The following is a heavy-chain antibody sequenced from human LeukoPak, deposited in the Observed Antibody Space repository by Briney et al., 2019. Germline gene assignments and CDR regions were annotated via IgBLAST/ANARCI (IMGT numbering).Heavy chain of an antibody. Sequence: EASVKVSCKASGYTFTSYGISWVRQAPGQGLEWMGGFDPEDGETIYAQKFQGRVTMTEDTSTDTAYMELSSLRSEDTAVYYCATLVVVISVRAFDIWGQGTMVTVSS. V-gene: IGHV1-24*01. CDR3: ATLVVVISVRAFDI. J-gene: IGHJ3*02. CDR1: GYTFTSYG. CDR2: FDPEDGET. D-gene: IGHD3-22*01.